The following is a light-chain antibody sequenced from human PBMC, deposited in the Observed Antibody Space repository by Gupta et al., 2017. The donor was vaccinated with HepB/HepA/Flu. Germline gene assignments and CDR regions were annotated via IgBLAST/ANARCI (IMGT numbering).Light chain of an antibody. CDR1: SSDVGAYTY. Sequence: QSALTQPPSAPGSPGQSVTISRTGTSSDVGAYTYVAWYQQHPGKAPKLIIYEVSKWPSGVPDRFAGSKSGNTASLTVSGLQAEEEADYYCSSYAGSNNVVFGGGTKLTVL. CDR2: EVS. V-gene: IGLV2-8*01. J-gene: IGLJ2*01. CDR3: SSYAGSNNVV.